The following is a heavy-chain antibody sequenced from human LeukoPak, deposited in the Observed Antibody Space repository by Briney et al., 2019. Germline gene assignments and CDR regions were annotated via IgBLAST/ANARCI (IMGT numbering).Heavy chain of an antibody. D-gene: IGHD5-24*01. J-gene: IGHJ2*01. CDR3: ARHRKDGYNDGYFSL. CDR1: GVMIDEYA. V-gene: IGHV3-49*04. Sequence: GGSLRLSCTASGVMIDEYAMTCVREAPARGREWVGFIRRRSYHETTQYAASVRGRFNISIHDSKSVTSLQMDSLRTEDTAVYFCARHRKDGYNDGYFSLWGRGTLVSVSS. CDR2: IRRRSYHETT.